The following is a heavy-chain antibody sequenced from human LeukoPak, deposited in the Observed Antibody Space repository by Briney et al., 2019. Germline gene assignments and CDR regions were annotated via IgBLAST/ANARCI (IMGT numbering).Heavy chain of an antibody. D-gene: IGHD5-12*01. V-gene: IGHV3-74*01. CDR1: GFTFSSYW. CDR2: INSDGSST. Sequence: SGGSLRLSCAASGFTFSSYWMHWVRQAPGKGLVWVSRINSDGSSTSYADSVKGRFTISRDNAENALYLQMNSLRAEDTAVYYCARVLRDGYNDLFDYWGQGTLVTVSS. J-gene: IGHJ4*02. CDR3: ARVLRDGYNDLFDY.